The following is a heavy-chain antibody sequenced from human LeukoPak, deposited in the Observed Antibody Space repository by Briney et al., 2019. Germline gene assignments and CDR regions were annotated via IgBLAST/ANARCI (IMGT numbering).Heavy chain of an antibody. V-gene: IGHV3-48*03. Sequence: GGSLRLSCAASGFTFSSYEMNWVRQAPGKGLEWVSYISSSGSTIYYADSVKGRFTISRDDAKNSLYLQMNSLRAEDTAVYYCARGMRSTLVRYWGEGTLVTVSS. J-gene: IGHJ4*02. CDR1: GFTFSSYE. D-gene: IGHD3-10*01. CDR3: ARGMRSTLVRY. CDR2: ISSSGSTI.